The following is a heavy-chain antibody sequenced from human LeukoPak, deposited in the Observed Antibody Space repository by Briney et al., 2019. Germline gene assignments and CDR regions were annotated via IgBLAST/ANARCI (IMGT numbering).Heavy chain of an antibody. CDR2: INHSGST. V-gene: IGHV4-39*07. D-gene: IGHD3-10*01. J-gene: IGHJ4*02. CDR1: GGSISSSSYY. Sequence: PSETLSLTCTVSGGSISSSSYYWSWIRQPPGKGLEWIGEINHSGSTNYNPSLKSRVTISVDTSKNQFSLKLSSVTAADTAVYYCASMREITMHYDWGQGTLVTVSS. CDR3: ASMREITMHYD.